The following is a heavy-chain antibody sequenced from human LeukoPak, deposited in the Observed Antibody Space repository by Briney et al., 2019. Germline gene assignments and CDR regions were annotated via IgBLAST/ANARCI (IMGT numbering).Heavy chain of an antibody. J-gene: IGHJ4*02. CDR3: ARHAQKWELLGGFDY. CDR2: IYYSGSGST. D-gene: IGHD1-26*01. CDR1: GGSISPYY. Sequence: PSETLSLTCTVSGGSISPYYWSWIRQPPGKGLEWIGYIYYSGSGSTNHNPSLKSRVTISVDTSKNQFSLNLNSVTAADTAVYYCARHAQKWELLGGFDYWGQGTLVTVSS. V-gene: IGHV4-59*08.